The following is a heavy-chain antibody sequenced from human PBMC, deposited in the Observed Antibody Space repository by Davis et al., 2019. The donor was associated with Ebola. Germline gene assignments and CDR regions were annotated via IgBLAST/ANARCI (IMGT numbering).Heavy chain of an antibody. CDR1: GFTFSSYG. Sequence: GRSLRPSCAASGFTFSSYGMHWVRQAPGKGLVWVAVIWYDGSNKYYADSVKGRFTISRDNSKNTLYLQMNSLRAEDTAVYYCARDPGCSGGSCLFYYYYGMDVWGQGTTVTVSS. V-gene: IGHV3-33*01. CDR3: ARDPGCSGGSCLFYYYYGMDV. CDR2: IWYDGSNK. D-gene: IGHD2-15*01. J-gene: IGHJ6*02.